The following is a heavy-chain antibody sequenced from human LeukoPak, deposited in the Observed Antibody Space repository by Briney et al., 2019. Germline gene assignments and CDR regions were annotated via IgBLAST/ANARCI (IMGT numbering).Heavy chain of an antibody. Sequence: GGTLRLSCAASGVTFSTYAMSWGRQAPGEGLEWGSGIGVGGTFTYYADSVKGRFTISRDNSRNTLYLQMISLRADDTAVYYCAKYFVCTTYGCYFDYWGQGTLVTVSS. CDR3: AKYFVCTTYGCYFDY. J-gene: IGHJ4*03. D-gene: IGHD4-17*01. V-gene: IGHV3-23*01. CDR2: IGVGGTFT. CDR1: GVTFSTYA.